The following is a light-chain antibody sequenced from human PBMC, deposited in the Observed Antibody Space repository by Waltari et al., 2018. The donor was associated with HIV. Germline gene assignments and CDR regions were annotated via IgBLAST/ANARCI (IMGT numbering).Light chain of an antibody. J-gene: IGLJ2*01. CDR3: SSYTNTTTLVL. V-gene: IGLV2-14*01. Sequence: QSALAQPASVSGSPGQSITISCTGNSSDVGRYNFVSWYQQPPGKAPKRMIYEVINRPSVVSYRFSGSKSGNTASLTISGLQAEDDADYYCSSYTNTTTLVLFGGGTKLTVL. CDR1: SSDVGRYNF. CDR2: EVI.